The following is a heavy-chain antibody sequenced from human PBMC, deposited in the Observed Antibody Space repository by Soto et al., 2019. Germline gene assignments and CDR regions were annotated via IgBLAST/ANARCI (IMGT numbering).Heavy chain of an antibody. CDR1: GFNFRSYG. V-gene: IGHV3-23*01. CDR2: ITASGGNT. CDR3: AKSFMNAKEV. Sequence: EVQLLESGGGLVQPGGSLRLSCTASGFNFRSYGMSWVRQAPGKGLEWVSGITASGGNTYYTDSVKGRFTISRDNSKNTLYLQMSGLRVEDTAVFHCAKSFMNAKEVWGQGTTVTVSS. J-gene: IGHJ6*02. D-gene: IGHD2-21*01.